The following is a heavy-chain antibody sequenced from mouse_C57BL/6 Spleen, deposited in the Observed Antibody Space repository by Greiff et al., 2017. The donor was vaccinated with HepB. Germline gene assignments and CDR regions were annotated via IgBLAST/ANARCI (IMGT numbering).Heavy chain of an antibody. J-gene: IGHJ2*01. CDR3: ARLESTMVTTVDY. CDR1: GYTFTSYW. Sequence: QVQLQQSGAELVMPGASVKLSCKASGYTFTSYWMHWVKQRPGQGLEWIGEIDPSDSYTNYNQKFKGKSTLTVDKASSTAYMQLSSLTSEDSAVYYCARLESTMVTTVDYWGQGTTLTVSS. V-gene: IGHV1-69*01. CDR2: IDPSDSYT. D-gene: IGHD2-2*01.